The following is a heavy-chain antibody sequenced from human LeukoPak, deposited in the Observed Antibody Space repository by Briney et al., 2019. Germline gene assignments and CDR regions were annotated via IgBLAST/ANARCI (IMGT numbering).Heavy chain of an antibody. CDR2: IYPGDSDT. CDR3: ARGGYYDILTGYLNWFDP. J-gene: IGHJ5*02. Sequence: GESLKISCKGSGYSFTSYWIGWVRQMPGEGLEWMGIIYPGDSDTRYSPSFQGQVTISADKSISTAYLQWSSLKASDTAMYYCARGGYYDILTGYLNWFDPWGQGTLVTVSS. CDR1: GYSFTSYW. V-gene: IGHV5-51*01. D-gene: IGHD3-9*01.